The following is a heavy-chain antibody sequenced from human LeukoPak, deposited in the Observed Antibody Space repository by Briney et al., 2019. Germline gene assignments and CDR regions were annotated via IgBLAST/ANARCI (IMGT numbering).Heavy chain of an antibody. CDR2: IRYDGSK. D-gene: IGHD3-22*01. CDR1: GFTFSNYG. V-gene: IGHV3-30*02. J-gene: IGHJ2*01. CDR3: ARDKVVTTGSWYFDL. Sequence: GGSLRLSCAASGFTFSNYGMHWVRQAPGKGLEWVAFIRYDGSKYYADSVKGRFTISRDNSKNTLYLQMNSLRAEDTAVYYCARDKVVTTGSWYFDLWGRGTLVTVSS.